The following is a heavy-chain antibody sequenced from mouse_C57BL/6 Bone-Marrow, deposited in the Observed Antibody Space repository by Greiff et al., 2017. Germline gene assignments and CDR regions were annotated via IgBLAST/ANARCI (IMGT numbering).Heavy chain of an antibody. CDR1: GFTFSDFY. Sequence: EVLVVESGGGLVQSGRSLRLSCATSGFTFSDFYMEWVRQAPGKGLEWIAASRNKANDYTTEYTASVKGRFIVSRDTSQSILYLQMNALRAEDTAIYYCARDGETSAFAYWGQGTLVTVSA. CDR2: SRNKANDYTT. CDR3: ARDGETSAFAY. J-gene: IGHJ3*01. V-gene: IGHV7-1*01.